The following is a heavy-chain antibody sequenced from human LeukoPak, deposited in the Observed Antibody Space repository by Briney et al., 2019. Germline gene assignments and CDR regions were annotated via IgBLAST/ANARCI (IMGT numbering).Heavy chain of an antibody. V-gene: IGHV3-23*01. Sequence: GGSLRLSCAASGFTFSSYAMSWVRQAPGKGLEWVSAISGSGGSTYYADSLKGRFTISRDNAKNSLYLQMNSLRAEDTAVYYCARDLRYYYDSSGAPNYWGQGTLVTASS. CDR2: ISGSGGST. J-gene: IGHJ4*02. CDR3: ARDLRYYYDSSGAPNY. D-gene: IGHD3-22*01. CDR1: GFTFSSYA.